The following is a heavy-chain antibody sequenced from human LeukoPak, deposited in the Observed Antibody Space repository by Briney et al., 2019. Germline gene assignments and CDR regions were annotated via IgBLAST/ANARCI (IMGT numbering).Heavy chain of an antibody. CDR3: ARGTGLDY. D-gene: IGHD1-14*01. CDR1: GFPFSSYE. CDR2: ISSSGNSI. Sequence: GGSLRLSCAASGFPFSSYEMNWVRQAPGKGLEWVSYISSSGNSIYYADSVKGRFTVSRDNANKSLYLHMSSLRAEDTAVYYCARGTGLDYWGQGTLVTVS. V-gene: IGHV3-48*03. J-gene: IGHJ4*02.